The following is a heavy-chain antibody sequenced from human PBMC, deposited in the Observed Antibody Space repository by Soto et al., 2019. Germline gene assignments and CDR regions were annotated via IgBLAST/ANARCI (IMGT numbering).Heavy chain of an antibody. J-gene: IGHJ5*02. Sequence: PGGSLRLSCAASGFTFSSYGMHWVRQAPGKGLEWVAVISYDGSNKYYADSVKGRFTISRDNSKNTLYLQMNSLRAEDTAVYYCAKDPRDTYWFDPWGQGTLVTVSS. D-gene: IGHD5-18*01. CDR2: ISYDGSNK. CDR3: AKDPRDTYWFDP. V-gene: IGHV3-30*18. CDR1: GFTFSSYG.